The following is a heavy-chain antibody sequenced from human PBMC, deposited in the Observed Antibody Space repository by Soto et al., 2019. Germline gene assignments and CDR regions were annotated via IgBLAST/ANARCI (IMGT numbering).Heavy chain of an antibody. V-gene: IGHV4-34*01. CDR1: GGSFSGYY. J-gene: IGHJ4*02. CDR3: ARGEIYYESSTGYYHPFYFDY. CDR2: ITHSGNT. Sequence: QVQLQQWGAGLLKPSETLSLTCGVYGGSFSGYYWTWIRQSPGTGLEWIGEITHSGNTNYNPSLKSRVTISVDTSKDQFSLNQSSVTAADTAVYYCARGEIYYESSTGYYHPFYFDYWGQGTLVTVSS. D-gene: IGHD3-9*01.